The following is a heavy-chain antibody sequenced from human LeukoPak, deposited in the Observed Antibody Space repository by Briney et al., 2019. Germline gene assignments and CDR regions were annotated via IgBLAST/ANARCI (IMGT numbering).Heavy chain of an antibody. J-gene: IGHJ4*02. V-gene: IGHV4-61*10. CDR2: IYYSGST. CDR1: GGSISSGTYY. CDR3: VGEDYGGYRFDY. Sequence: SETLSLTCTVSGGSISSGTYYWSWIRQPAGKGLEWLGYIYYSGSTIYNPSLKSRLTISLDTSKSQFSLRLGSVTAADTAVYYCVGEDYGGYRFDYWGQGTLVTVSS. D-gene: IGHD4-23*01.